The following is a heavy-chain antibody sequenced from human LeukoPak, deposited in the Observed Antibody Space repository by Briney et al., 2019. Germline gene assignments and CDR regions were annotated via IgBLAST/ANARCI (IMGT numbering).Heavy chain of an antibody. CDR1: GFTFSSYA. CDR2: ISGSGGST. V-gene: IGHV3-23*01. Sequence: PGGSLRLSCAASGFTFSSYAMSWVRQAPGKGLEWVSAISGSGGSTYYADSVKGRFTISRDNSKNTLYLQMNSLRAEDTAVYYCARAIYYYDSSGYYYGWGQGTLVTVSS. D-gene: IGHD3-22*01. CDR3: ARAIYYYDSSGYYYG. J-gene: IGHJ4*02.